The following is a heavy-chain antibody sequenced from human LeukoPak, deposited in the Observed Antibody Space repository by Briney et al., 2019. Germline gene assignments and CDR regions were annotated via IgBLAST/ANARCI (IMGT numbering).Heavy chain of an antibody. CDR1: GGSISSSSYY. J-gene: IGHJ4*02. V-gene: IGHV4-39*01. CDR2: IYYSGST. Sequence: PSETLSLTCTVSGGSISSSSYYWGWIRQPPGKGLEWIGSIYYSGSTYYNPSPKSRVPISVDTSQNPFSLELSSVTSADTAVYYCGRRTWVVDSSGYYSVYYFDCWGQGTLVTVSS. CDR3: GRRTWVVDSSGYYSVYYFDC. D-gene: IGHD3-22*01.